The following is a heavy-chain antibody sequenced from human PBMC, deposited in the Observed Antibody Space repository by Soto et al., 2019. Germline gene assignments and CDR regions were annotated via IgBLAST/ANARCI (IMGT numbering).Heavy chain of an antibody. J-gene: IGHJ5*02. CDR2: IYYSGST. CDR1: GGSISSYY. Sequence: QVQLQESGPGLVKPSETLSLTCTVSGGSISSYYWTWIRQPPGKGLEWIGYIYYSGSTNHNPSLKSRVTISVDTSKNQFSLKLSSVTAADTAVYYCARVNDFRTGYYSTNWFDPWGQGTLVTVSS. D-gene: IGHD3-3*01. CDR3: ARVNDFRTGYYSTNWFDP. V-gene: IGHV4-59*01.